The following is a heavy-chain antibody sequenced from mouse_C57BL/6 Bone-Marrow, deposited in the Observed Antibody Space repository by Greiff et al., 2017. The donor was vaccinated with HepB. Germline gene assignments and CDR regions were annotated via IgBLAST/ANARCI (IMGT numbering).Heavy chain of an antibody. J-gene: IGHJ3*01. CDR3: ARKGANWDSWFAY. CDR1: GYTFTDYY. V-gene: IGHV1-19*01. Sequence: VQLQQSGPVLVKPGASVKMSCKASGYTFTDYYMNWVKQSHGKSLEWIGVINPYNGGTSYNQKFKGKATLTVDKSSSTACMELNSLTSEDSAVYYCARKGANWDSWFAYWGQGTLVTVSA. CDR2: INPYNGGT. D-gene: IGHD4-1*01.